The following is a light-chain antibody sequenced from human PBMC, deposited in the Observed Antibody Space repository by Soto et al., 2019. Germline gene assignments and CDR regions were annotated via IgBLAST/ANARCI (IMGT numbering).Light chain of an antibody. V-gene: IGKV1-17*01. CDR1: QGIRNN. CDR3: QQYNSYSRGT. Sequence: DIQMTQSPSSLFASVGDRVTITCRASQGIRNNLGWYQQKPGKAPKRLIYGTSNLQYGAPSRFSGSGSGTEFTLTISSLQPDDFATYYCQQYNSYSRGTFGQGTKVDIK. CDR2: GTS. J-gene: IGKJ1*01.